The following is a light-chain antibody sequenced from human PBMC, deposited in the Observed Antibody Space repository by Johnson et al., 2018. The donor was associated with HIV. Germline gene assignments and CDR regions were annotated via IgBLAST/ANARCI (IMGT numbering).Light chain of an antibody. J-gene: IGLJ1*01. CDR1: SSNIGNNY. Sequence: QSVLTQPPSVSAAPGQKVTISCSGSSSNIGNNYVSWYQQLPGTAPKLLIYDNNKRPSGIPDRFSGFKSRTSATLGITGLQTGDEADYYCGTWDTSLSAFVFGTGTKVTVL. CDR3: GTWDTSLSAFV. V-gene: IGLV1-51*01. CDR2: DNN.